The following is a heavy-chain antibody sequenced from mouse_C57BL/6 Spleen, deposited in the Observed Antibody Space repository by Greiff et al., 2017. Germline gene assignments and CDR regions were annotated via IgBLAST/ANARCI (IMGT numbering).Heavy chain of an antibody. J-gene: IGHJ4*01. CDR1: GFTFSSYA. Sequence: EVKLVESGGGLVKPGGSLKLSCAASGFTFSSYAMSWVRQTPEKRLEWVATISDGGSYTYYPDNVKGRFTISGDNAKNNLYLQMSHLKSEDTAMYYCASPIYDGYYIYAMDYWGQGTSVTVSS. CDR2: ISDGGSYT. V-gene: IGHV5-4*03. D-gene: IGHD2-3*01. CDR3: ASPIYDGYYIYAMDY.